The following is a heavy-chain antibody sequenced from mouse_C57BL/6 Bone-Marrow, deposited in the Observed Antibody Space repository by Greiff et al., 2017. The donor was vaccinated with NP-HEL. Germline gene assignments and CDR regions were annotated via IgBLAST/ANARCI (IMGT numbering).Heavy chain of an antibody. Sequence: VQLKQPGAELVKPGASVKLSCKASGYTFTSYWMHWVKQRPGRGLEWIGRIEPNSGGTKYNEKFQSKATLTVDKPSSTAYMQLSSLTSEDSAVYYCARSDTTVVADYWGQGTTLTVSS. J-gene: IGHJ2*01. CDR1: GYTFTSYW. V-gene: IGHV1-72*01. D-gene: IGHD1-1*01. CDR3: ARSDTTVVADY. CDR2: IEPNSGGT.